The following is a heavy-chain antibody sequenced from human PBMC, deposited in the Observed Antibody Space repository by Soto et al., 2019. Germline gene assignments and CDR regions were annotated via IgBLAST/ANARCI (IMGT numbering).Heavy chain of an antibody. CDR1: GFTFSSYG. CDR3: AKGLPAGTNYFDY. J-gene: IGHJ4*02. V-gene: IGHV3-30*18. CDR2: ISYDGSNK. D-gene: IGHD6-13*01. Sequence: GGSLRLACAASGFTFSSYGVHWVRQAPGKGLEWVAVISYDGSNKYYADSVKGRFTISRDNSKNTLYLQMNSLRAEDTAVYYCAKGLPAGTNYFDYWGQGTLVTVSS.